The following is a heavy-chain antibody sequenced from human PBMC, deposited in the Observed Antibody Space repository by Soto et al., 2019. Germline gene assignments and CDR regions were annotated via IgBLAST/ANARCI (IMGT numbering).Heavy chain of an antibody. J-gene: IGHJ4*01. D-gene: IGHD3-22*01. V-gene: IGHV5-51*01. CDR3: ARLGYDSPPYQLDY. Sequence: PGESLKISWKGSGDSFSMFWIVLLRQMPGKGLEWMGVIYPADSDTRYSPSFEGQVTISADKSFSTVYLQWSSLKASDTAMYYCARLGYDSPPYQLDYRGQRTPVPVSS. CDR1: GDSFSMFW. CDR2: IYPADSDT.